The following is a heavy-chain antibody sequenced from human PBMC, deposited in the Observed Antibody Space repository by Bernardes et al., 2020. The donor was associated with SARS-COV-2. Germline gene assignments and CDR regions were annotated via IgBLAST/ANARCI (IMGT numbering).Heavy chain of an antibody. J-gene: IGHJ4*02. D-gene: IGHD3-10*01. CDR1: GFTFRSYA. Sequence: GGSLRLSCASSGFTFRSYAMSWVRQAPGKGLEWVSAISGSGGSTYYADSVKGRFTISRDNSKNTLYLQMNSLRAEDTAVDYCAKFGVGLGDPFDYWGQGTLVTVYS. V-gene: IGHV3-23*01. CDR2: ISGSGGST. CDR3: AKFGVGLGDPFDY.